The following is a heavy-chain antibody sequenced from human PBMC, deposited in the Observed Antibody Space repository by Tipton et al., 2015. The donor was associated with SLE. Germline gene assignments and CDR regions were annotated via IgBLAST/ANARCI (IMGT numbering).Heavy chain of an antibody. D-gene: IGHD3-10*01. J-gene: IGHJ1*01. CDR3: AGVRGRGYFRH. CDR2: IYYSGNT. Sequence: TLSLTCTVSGGSISSYYWSWIRQPPGKGLEWIGYIYYSGNTNYNPSIKSRVTISVDTSKNQFSLKLSSVTGADAAVYYCAGVRGRGYFRHWGQGTLVTVSS. V-gene: IGHV4-59*01. CDR1: GGSISSYY.